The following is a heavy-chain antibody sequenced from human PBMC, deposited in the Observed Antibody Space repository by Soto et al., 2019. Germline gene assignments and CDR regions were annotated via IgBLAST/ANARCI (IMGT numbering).Heavy chain of an antibody. Sequence: SETLSLTCTVSGGSISTSDYYWSWIRQHPVRGLEWIGYVYVSGDTLYNPSLESRVVISVETSEDRFSLKLTSVTAADTAVYYCARDPRRTRGWHFDLWGRGTLVTVSS. CDR3: ARDPRRTRGWHFDL. D-gene: IGHD3-10*01. J-gene: IGHJ2*01. CDR2: VYVSGDT. CDR1: GGSISTSDYY. V-gene: IGHV4-31*03.